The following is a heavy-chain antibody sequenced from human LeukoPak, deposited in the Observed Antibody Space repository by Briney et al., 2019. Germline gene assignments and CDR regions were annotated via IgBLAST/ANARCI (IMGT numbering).Heavy chain of an antibody. CDR3: ARTTAAGFFDY. J-gene: IGHJ4*02. D-gene: IGHD6-13*01. Sequence: PGGSLRLSCAASGFAFSSLAMGWVRQAPGKGLEWVSSISSSSSYIYYADSVKGRFTISRDNANNSLYLQMNSLRAEDTAVYYCARTTAAGFFDYWGQGTLVTVSS. CDR1: GFAFSSLA. V-gene: IGHV3-21*01. CDR2: ISSSSSYI.